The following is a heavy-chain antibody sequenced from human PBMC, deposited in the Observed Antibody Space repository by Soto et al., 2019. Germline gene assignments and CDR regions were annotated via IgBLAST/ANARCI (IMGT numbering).Heavy chain of an antibody. CDR2: IYYSGST. CDR3: ARSNGDCGDY. V-gene: IGHV4-59*01. J-gene: IGHJ4*02. Sequence: NPSETLSLTCTVSGDSISSYYWSWIRQPPGKGLEWIGYIYYSGSTNYNPSLKSRVTISVDTSKNQFSLKLSSVTAADTAVYYCARSNGDCGDYWSQGTLVTVSS. CDR1: GDSISSYY. D-gene: IGHD2-21*02.